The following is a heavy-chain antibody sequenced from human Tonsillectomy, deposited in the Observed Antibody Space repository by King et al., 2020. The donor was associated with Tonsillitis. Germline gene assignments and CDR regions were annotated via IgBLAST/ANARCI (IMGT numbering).Heavy chain of an antibody. D-gene: IGHD6-6*01. J-gene: IGHJ6*03. V-gene: IGHV3-11*01. CDR1: GFTFNDYY. Sequence: VQLVESGGGLVKPGGSLRLSCAASGFTFNDYYMSWIRQAPGKGLEWVSYISSSGSTIYYADSVKGRFTISRDNAKNSLYLQMSSLRSEDTAVYYCARAGYGIYSSSSFRYYYMDVWGKGTTVTVSS. CDR2: ISSSGSTI. CDR3: ARAGYGIYSSSSFRYYYMDV.